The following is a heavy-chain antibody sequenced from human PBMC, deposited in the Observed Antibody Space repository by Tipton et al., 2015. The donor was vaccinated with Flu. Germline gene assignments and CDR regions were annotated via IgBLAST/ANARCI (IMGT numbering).Heavy chain of an antibody. J-gene: IGHJ2*01. CDR1: GGSMRSSSHY. D-gene: IGHD4-17*01. Sequence: TLSLTCTVFGGSMRSSSHYWAWIRQPPGKGLEWIGSMFYTGVTYHNASLKNRITISIDRSETQLSLQLTSVTAAGTAVYYCARNVFEGYGDYRNWYFDLWGRGTLVTVSS. V-gene: IGHV4-39*01. CDR2: MFYTGVT. CDR3: ARNVFEGYGDYRNWYFDL.